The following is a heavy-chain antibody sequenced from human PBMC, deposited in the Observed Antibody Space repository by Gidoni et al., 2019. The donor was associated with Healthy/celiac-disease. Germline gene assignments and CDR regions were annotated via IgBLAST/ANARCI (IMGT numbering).Heavy chain of an antibody. V-gene: IGHV3-30-3*01. J-gene: IGHJ4*02. D-gene: IGHD4-17*01. CDR3: ARDWYGDYAVDY. CDR2: ISYDGSNK. CDR1: GFTFSSYA. Sequence: QVQLVESGGGVVQPGRSLRLSCAASGFTFSSYAMHWVRQAPGKGLEWVAVISYDGSNKYYADSVKGRFTISRDNSKNTLYLQMNSLRAEDTAVYYCARDWYGDYAVDYWGQGTLVTVSS.